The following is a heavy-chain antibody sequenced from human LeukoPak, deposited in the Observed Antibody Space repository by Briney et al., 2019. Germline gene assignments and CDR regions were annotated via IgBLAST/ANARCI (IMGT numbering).Heavy chain of an antibody. J-gene: IGHJ6*03. CDR1: GFTFSSYS. Sequence: GGSLRLSCAASGFTFSSYSMNWARQAPGKGLEWVSYISSSSSTIYYADSVKGRFTISRDNAKNSLYLQMNSLRAEDTAVYYCARKERAVYSYGHNYYYYYYMDVWGKGTTVTVSS. D-gene: IGHD5-18*01. CDR3: ARKERAVYSYGHNYYYYYYMDV. CDR2: ISSSSSTI. V-gene: IGHV3-48*04.